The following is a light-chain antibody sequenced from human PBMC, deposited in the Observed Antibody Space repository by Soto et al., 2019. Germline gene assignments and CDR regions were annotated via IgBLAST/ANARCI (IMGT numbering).Light chain of an antibody. CDR3: QQGSDRPLT. V-gene: IGKV3-11*01. CDR2: GAS. Sequence: ETVLTQSPATLSLSPGERATISCRASQSVATHLGWYQQKPGQAPRLLIYGASNRATGIPARFSGSGSGTDFTLTISNLEPEDFAVYSCQQGSDRPLTFGGGTEVEIK. CDR1: QSVATH. J-gene: IGKJ4*01.